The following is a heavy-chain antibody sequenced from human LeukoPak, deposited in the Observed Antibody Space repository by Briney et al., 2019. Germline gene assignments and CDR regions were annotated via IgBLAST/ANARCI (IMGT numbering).Heavy chain of an antibody. CDR3: ARGLYNIWFGELLYDYYFDY. CDR1: GFTFSTYW. J-gene: IGHJ4*02. D-gene: IGHD3-10*01. CDR2: IKQDGSET. Sequence: PGGSLRLSCAASGFTFSTYWMSWVRQAPGKGLEWVANIKQDGSETYYVDSVKGRFTISRDNAKNSLYLQMNSLRAEDTAVYYCARGLYNIWFGELLYDYYFDYWGQGTLVTVSS. V-gene: IGHV3-7*02.